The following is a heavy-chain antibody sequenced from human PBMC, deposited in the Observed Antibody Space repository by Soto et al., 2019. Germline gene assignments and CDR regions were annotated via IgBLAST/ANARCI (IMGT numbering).Heavy chain of an antibody. J-gene: IGHJ4*02. D-gene: IGHD1-26*01. V-gene: IGHV1-18*01. CDR3: VRGGGNYRRPVYD. Sequence: QVQLVQSGAEVKKPGASVKVSCKDSGYTFNSYGISWVRQAPGQGLEWMGWISAYNGNTNYVQKGQGRVTITTDTSTSTAYMELRSVRSDDTGVYYCVRGGGNYRRPVYDWGQGTLVTVSS. CDR1: GYTFNSYG. CDR2: ISAYNGNT.